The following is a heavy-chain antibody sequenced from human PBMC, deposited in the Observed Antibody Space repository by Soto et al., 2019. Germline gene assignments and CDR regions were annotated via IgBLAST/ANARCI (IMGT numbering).Heavy chain of an antibody. J-gene: IGHJ4*02. Sequence: GASVKVSCKASGGTFSSYAISWVRQAPGQGLEWMGGIIPIFGTANYAQKFQGRVTITADKSTSTAYMELSSLRSEDTAVYYCAVSSITMIVVVINSYFDYWGQGTLVTVYS. CDR2: IIPIFGTA. CDR3: AVSSITMIVVVINSYFDY. CDR1: GGTFSSYA. D-gene: IGHD3-22*01. V-gene: IGHV1-69*06.